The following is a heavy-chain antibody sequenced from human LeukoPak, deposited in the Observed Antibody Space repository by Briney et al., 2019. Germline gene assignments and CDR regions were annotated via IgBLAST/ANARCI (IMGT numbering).Heavy chain of an antibody. Sequence: GGSLRLSCAISGLTFHDYAMTWVRQAPGKGLEWVSTIVGDSSKIYYADSVRGRFTISRDNSNYMLFLHMNSLRAEDTAIYYCAKQPYNYYYLDVWAKGPRSPSP. J-gene: IGHJ6*03. CDR1: GLTFHDYA. CDR2: IVGDSSKI. D-gene: IGHD2-21*01. CDR3: AKQPYNYYYLDV. V-gene: IGHV3-23*01.